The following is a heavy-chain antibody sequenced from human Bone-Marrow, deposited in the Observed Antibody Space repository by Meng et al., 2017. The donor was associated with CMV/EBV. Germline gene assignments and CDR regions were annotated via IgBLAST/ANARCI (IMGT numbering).Heavy chain of an antibody. CDR3: ARELLFPPDYDFWSGYFIGYYYYGMDV. Sequence: GESLKISCAASGFTFSSYSMNWVRQAPGKGLEWVSYISSSSSTIYYADSVKGRFTISRDNAKNSLYLQMNSLRAEDTAVYYCARELLFPPDYDFWSGYFIGYYYYGMDVWAQGTTATVSS. CDR2: ISSSSSTI. D-gene: IGHD3-3*01. V-gene: IGHV3-48*04. J-gene: IGHJ6*02. CDR1: GFTFSSYS.